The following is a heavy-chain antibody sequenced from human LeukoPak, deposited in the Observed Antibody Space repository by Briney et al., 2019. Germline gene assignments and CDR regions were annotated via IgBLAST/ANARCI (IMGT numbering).Heavy chain of an antibody. CDR3: ARDLGDGYNYWNWFDP. Sequence: ASVKVSCKASGYTFTSYAMNWVRQAPGQGLEWMGWINTNTGNPTYAQGFTGRFVFSLDTSVSTAYLQISSLKAEDTAVYYCARDLGDGYNYWNWFDPWGQGTLVAVSS. J-gene: IGHJ5*02. CDR1: GYTFTSYA. D-gene: IGHD5-24*01. V-gene: IGHV7-4-1*02. CDR2: INTNTGNP.